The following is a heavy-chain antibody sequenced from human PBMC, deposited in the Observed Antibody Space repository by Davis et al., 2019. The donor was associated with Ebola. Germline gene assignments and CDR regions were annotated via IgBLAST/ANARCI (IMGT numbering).Heavy chain of an antibody. J-gene: IGHJ4*02. CDR1: CYTFTDYH. CDR3: ARGHNYGFEY. Sequence: ASVKVSCTASCYTFTDYHIHWLRQAPGQGLEWLGRVILKSGATNYAQKFQGRVTMTRDTSISTVYMELSSLRYDDTAVYYCARGHNYGFEYWGQGTLVTVSS. CDR2: VILKSGAT. D-gene: IGHD5-18*01. V-gene: IGHV1-2*06.